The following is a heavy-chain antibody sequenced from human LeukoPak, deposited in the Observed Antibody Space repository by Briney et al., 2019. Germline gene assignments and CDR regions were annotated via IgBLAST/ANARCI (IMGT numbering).Heavy chain of an antibody. V-gene: IGHV3-74*01. CDR2: ISSAGSET. CDR3: ATCSGGRCYSKGFDY. D-gene: IGHD2-15*01. J-gene: IGHJ4*02. Sequence: SGGSLRLSCAASGFTFSSCWMHCVRQAPGKGLVWVSCISSAGSETRYADSVKGRFTISRDNAKNTLYLQMNSLTAEDTAVYYCATCSGGRCYSKGFDYWGQGTLVTVSS. CDR1: GFTFSSCW.